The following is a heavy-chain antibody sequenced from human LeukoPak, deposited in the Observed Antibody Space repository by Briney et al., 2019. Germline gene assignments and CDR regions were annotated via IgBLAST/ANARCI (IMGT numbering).Heavy chain of an antibody. D-gene: IGHD3-22*01. V-gene: IGHV1-8*01. Sequence: ASVKVSCKASGYTFTSYDINWVRQAPGQGLEWMGWMNPNSGNTGYAQQFQGRVTMTRNASISTAYMELSSLRSEDTAVYYCARGGGYYDSSGYYYVLSLDYWGQGTLVTVSS. CDR3: ARGGGYYDSSGYYYVLSLDY. J-gene: IGHJ4*02. CDR2: MNPNSGNT. CDR1: GYTFTSYD.